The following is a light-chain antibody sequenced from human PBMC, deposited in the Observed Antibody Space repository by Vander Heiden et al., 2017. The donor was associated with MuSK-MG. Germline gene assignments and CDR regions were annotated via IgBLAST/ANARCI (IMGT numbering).Light chain of an antibody. CDR2: DVN. J-gene: IGLJ2*01. V-gene: IGLV2-14*03. CDR3: SSYTSSSTLV. Sequence: QSALTQPASVAGSPGQSIPIPCTGTSSDVGTYNYVSWFQQPPVKAPKLIIYDVNNRPSGVSNRFSGSKSGNTASLTISGLQAEDEADYYCSSYTSSSTLVFGGGTKLTVL. CDR1: SSDVGTYNY.